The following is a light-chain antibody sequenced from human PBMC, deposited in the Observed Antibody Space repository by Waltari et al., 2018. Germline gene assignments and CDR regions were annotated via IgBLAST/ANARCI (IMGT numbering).Light chain of an antibody. J-gene: IGKJ1*01. CDR2: WGS. V-gene: IGKV2-28*01. CDR1: QSLLHSNGYNY. CDR3: MQTLQTPPT. Sequence: DIVMTQSPLSLPVTPGEPASIPCSSSQSLLHSNGYNYLDWYLQKPGQSPQLLIYWGSNRASGVPDRFSGSGSGTDFTLKISRVEAEDVGVYYCMQTLQTPPTFGQGTKVEIK.